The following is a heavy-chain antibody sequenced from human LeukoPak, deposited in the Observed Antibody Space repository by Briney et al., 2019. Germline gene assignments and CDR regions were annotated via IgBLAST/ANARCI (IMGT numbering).Heavy chain of an antibody. J-gene: IGHJ4*02. CDR1: GFTFSSYA. V-gene: IGHV3-23*01. Sequence: GGSLRLSCAASGFTFSSYAMRWVRQAPGKGLEWVSAISGSGGSTYYADSVKGRFTNSRDNSKNTLYLQMNSLRAEDTAVYYCAKDGQSGYSYGGGQGTLVTVSS. D-gene: IGHD5-18*01. CDR2: ISGSGGST. CDR3: AKDGQSGYSYG.